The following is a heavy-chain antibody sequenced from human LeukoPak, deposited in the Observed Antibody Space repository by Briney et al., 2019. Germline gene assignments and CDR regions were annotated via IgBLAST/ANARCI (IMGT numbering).Heavy chain of an antibody. J-gene: IGHJ2*01. CDR2: INPSGGST. Sequence: ASVKVSCKASGYTFTSYYMHWVRQAPGQGLEWMGIINPSGGSTSYAQKFQGRVTMTRDTSTSTVYMELSSLRSEDTAVYYCARAITGTPSDWYFDLWGRGTLVTVSS. V-gene: IGHV1-46*01. CDR1: GYTFTSYY. CDR3: ARAITGTPSDWYFDL. D-gene: IGHD1-7*01.